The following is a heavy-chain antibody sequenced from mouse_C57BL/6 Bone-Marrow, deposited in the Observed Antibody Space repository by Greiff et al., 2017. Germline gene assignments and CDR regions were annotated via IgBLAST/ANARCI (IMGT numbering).Heavy chain of an antibody. J-gene: IGHJ3*01. D-gene: IGHD3-2*02. Sequence: PLQQSGAELARPGASVKLSCKASGYAFTSYGISWVKQRTGQGLEWIGEIYPRSGNTYYNEKFKGKATLTADKSSSTAYMELRSLTSEDSAVYFCAPRQLRLFAYWGQGTLVNVSA. CDR2: IYPRSGNT. V-gene: IGHV1-81*01. CDR1: GYAFTSYG. CDR3: APRQLRLFAY.